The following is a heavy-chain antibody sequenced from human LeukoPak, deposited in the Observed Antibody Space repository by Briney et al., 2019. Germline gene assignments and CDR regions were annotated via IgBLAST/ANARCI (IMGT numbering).Heavy chain of an antibody. CDR2: ISAYNGNT. CDR1: GYTFTSYG. Sequence: ASVKVSCKASGYTFTSYGISWVRQAPGQGLEWMGWISAYNGNTNYAQKLQGRVTMTTDTSTSTAYMELRSLRSDYTAVYYCARDLDSSSSEWYLDLWGRGTLVTVSS. D-gene: IGHD6-6*01. J-gene: IGHJ2*01. CDR3: ARDLDSSSSEWYLDL. V-gene: IGHV1-18*01.